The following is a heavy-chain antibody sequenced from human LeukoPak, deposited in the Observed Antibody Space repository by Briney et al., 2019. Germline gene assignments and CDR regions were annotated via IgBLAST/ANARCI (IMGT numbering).Heavy chain of an antibody. J-gene: IGHJ5*02. CDR1: GGSFSGYS. V-gene: IGHV4-34*01. CDR2: INNSGST. Sequence: SETLSLTCAVYGGSFSGYSWSWIRKPPGKGLEWIGEINNSGSTNYNPSLKSRVTISVDTSKNQFSLKLSSVTAADTAIYYCARGTTRIAVAGSWFDPWGQGTLVAVSS. CDR3: ARGTTRIAVAGSWFDP. D-gene: IGHD6-19*01.